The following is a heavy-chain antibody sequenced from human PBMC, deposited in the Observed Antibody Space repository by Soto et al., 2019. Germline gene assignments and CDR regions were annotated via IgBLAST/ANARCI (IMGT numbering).Heavy chain of an antibody. V-gene: IGHV1-46*01. D-gene: IGHD3-22*01. Sequence: ASVKVSCKASGYTFTSYFMHWVRQAPGQGLEWMGIINPSGGGTTYAQNFQGRVTMTRDTSTSTVYMELNSLRSEDTAMYYCARDYDSRGSYLYLGYWGRG. CDR1: GYTFTSYF. CDR3: ARDYDSRGSYLYLGY. J-gene: IGHJ4*02. CDR2: INPSGGGT.